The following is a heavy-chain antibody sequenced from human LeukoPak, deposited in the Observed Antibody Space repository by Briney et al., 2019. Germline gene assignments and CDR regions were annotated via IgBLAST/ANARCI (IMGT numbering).Heavy chain of an antibody. CDR2: IKTDGSEK. CDR3: ARRRRKESYYYYMDV. Sequence: GGSLRLSCEGSGFTFSNYWMGWVRQAPGKGLQWVANIKTDGSEKYYVDSVKGRFTISRDNAKNSLYLQMNSLRAEDTAVYYCARRRRKESYYYYMDVWGKGTTVTVSS. CDR1: GFTFSNYW. V-gene: IGHV3-7*01. J-gene: IGHJ6*03.